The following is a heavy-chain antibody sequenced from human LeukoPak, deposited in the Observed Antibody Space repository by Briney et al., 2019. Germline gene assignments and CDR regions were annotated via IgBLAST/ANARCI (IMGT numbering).Heavy chain of an antibody. V-gene: IGHV3-15*01. CDR3: TTEGVIAAATYGMDV. Sequence: GGSLRLSCAASGFTFSNAWMSWVRQAPGKGLEWVGRIKNKTDGGTTDYPAPVKGRFTISRDDSKNTLYLQMNSLKTEDTAVYYCTTEGVIAAATYGMDVWGQGTTVTVS. D-gene: IGHD6-13*01. CDR2: IKNKTDGGTT. J-gene: IGHJ6*02. CDR1: GFTFSNAW.